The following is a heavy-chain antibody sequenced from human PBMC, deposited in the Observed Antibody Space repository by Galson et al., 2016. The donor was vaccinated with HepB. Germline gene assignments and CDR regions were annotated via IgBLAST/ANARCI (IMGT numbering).Heavy chain of an antibody. Sequence: SLRLSCAASGLTLNNDWMTWVRQAPGKGLEWVSGYVVAGNTYYADSVKGRFTISREDGENSLYLQMNSLRAGDTAVYHCARGLRAGYYWSFDVWGQGTTVTVSS. D-gene: IGHD1-26*01. CDR3: ARGLRAGYYWSFDV. J-gene: IGHJ6*02. CDR1: GLTLNNDW. V-gene: IGHV3-13*01. CDR2: YVVAGNT.